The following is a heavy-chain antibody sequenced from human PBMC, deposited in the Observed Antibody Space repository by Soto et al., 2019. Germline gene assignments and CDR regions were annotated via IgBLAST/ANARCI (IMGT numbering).Heavy chain of an antibody. Sequence: QLQLQESGSGLVKPSQTLSLTCAVSGGSISSGGYSWSWIRQPPGKGLEWIGYIYHSGSTYYNPSLKSRDTILVARSKNQFSLKLSSVTAADTAVYYCASGEVVALGYWGQGTLVTVSS. J-gene: IGHJ4*02. CDR2: IYHSGST. D-gene: IGHD2-15*01. CDR3: ASGEVVALGY. CDR1: GGSISSGGYS. V-gene: IGHV4-30-2*01.